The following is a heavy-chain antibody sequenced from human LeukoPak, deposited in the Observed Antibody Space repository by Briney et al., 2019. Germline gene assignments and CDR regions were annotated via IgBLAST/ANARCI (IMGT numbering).Heavy chain of an antibody. J-gene: IGHJ5*02. CDR2: IYTSGST. Sequence: SETLSLTCTVSGGSISSGSYYWSWIRQPPGKGLEWIGRIYTSGSTNCNPSLKSRVTILVDTSKNQFSLKLSSVTAADTAVYYCARAHVKLGSNWSDPWGQGTLVTVSS. CDR3: ARAHVKLGSNWSDP. V-gene: IGHV4-61*02. D-gene: IGHD2-15*01. CDR1: GGSISSGSYY.